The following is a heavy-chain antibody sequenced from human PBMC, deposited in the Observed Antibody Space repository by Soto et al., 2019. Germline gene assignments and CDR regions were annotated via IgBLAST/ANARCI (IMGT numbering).Heavy chain of an antibody. V-gene: IGHV1-69*13. J-gene: IGHJ6*02. CDR3: ARDLGQQMQPTGPYYGMDV. CDR2: IIPIFGTA. D-gene: IGHD6-13*01. Sequence: ASVKVSCKASGGTFSSYAISWVRQAPGQGLEWMGGIIPIFGTANYAQKFQGRVTITADESTSTAYMELSSLRSEDTAVYYCARDLGQQMQPTGPYYGMDVWGQGTTVTVSS. CDR1: GGTFSSYA.